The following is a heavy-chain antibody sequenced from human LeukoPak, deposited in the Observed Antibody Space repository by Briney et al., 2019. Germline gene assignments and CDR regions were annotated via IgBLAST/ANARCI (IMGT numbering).Heavy chain of an antibody. J-gene: IGHJ5*02. V-gene: IGHV3-21*01. CDR3: ARDGYQVPTIFGTFDP. D-gene: IGHD3-3*01. CDR2: ISADSSHI. Sequence: PGGSLRLSCAAPGFTFSNSAMNWVRQAPGKGLEWVSLISADSSHIYYADSVKGRFTISRDNAKNSLFLQMNSLRAEDTAVYYCARDGYQVPTIFGTFDPWGQGTLVTVSS. CDR1: GFTFSNSA.